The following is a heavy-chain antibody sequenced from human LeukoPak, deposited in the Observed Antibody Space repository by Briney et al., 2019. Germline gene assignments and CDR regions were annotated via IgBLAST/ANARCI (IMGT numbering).Heavy chain of an antibody. CDR2: IYYSGST. CDR1: GGSISSYY. D-gene: IGHD3-9*01. V-gene: IGHV4-59*01. CDR3: ARVAFDDPYAFDI. J-gene: IGHJ3*02. Sequence: SETLSLTCTVSGGSISSYYWSWIRQPPGKGLEWIGYIYYSGSTNYNPSLKSRVTISVDTSKNQFSLKLSSVTAADTAVYYCARVAFDDPYAFDIWGQGTMVTVSS.